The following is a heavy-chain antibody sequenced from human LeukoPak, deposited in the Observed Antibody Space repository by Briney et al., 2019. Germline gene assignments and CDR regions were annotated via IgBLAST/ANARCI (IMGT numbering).Heavy chain of an antibody. Sequence: PSETLSLTCTVSGGSISSYYWGWIRQPPGKGLEWIGYIYYSGSTNYNPSLKSRVTISVDTSKNQFSLKLSSVTAADTAVYYCARGLGAVAGTGEYDYWGQGTLVTVSS. CDR1: GGSISSYY. CDR2: IYYSGST. J-gene: IGHJ4*02. CDR3: ARGLGAVAGTGEYDY. D-gene: IGHD6-19*01. V-gene: IGHV4-59*01.